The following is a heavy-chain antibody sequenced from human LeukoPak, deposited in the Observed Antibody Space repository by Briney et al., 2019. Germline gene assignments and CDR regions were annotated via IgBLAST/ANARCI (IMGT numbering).Heavy chain of an antibody. V-gene: IGHV3-33*01. J-gene: IGHJ4*02. CDR2: IWSDGSNE. Sequence: GRSLRLSCAASGFTLSYYGMHWVRQAPGKGLEWVALIWSDGSNENYADSVKGRFTISRDTSRNTLYLQMHSLRAEDTAVYYCASGYSYGRYYFDYWGQGTLVTVSS. CDR1: GFTLSYYG. D-gene: IGHD5-18*01. CDR3: ASGYSYGRYYFDY.